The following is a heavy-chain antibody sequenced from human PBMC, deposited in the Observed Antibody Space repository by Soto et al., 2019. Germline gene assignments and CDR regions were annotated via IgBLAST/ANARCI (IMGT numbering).Heavy chain of an antibody. J-gene: IGHJ3*02. CDR2: INSDGSST. D-gene: IGHD3-16*02. V-gene: IGHV3-74*01. CDR1: GFTFSSYW. CDR3: ARVQEIWGSYRGKAAFDI. Sequence: PGGSLRLSCAASGFTFSSYWMHWVRQAPGKGLVWVSRINSDGSSTSYADSVKGRFTISRDNAKNTLYLQMNSLRAEDTAVYYCARVQEIWGSYRGKAAFDIWGQGTMVTVSS.